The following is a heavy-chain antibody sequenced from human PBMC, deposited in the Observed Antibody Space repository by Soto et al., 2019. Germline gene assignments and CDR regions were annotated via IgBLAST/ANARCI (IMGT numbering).Heavy chain of an antibody. CDR1: GYTLTELS. V-gene: IGHV1-24*01. J-gene: IGHJ5*02. CDR2: FDPEDGET. D-gene: IGHD2-2*01. CDR3: ATDLVPSYNWFDP. Sequence: ASVKVSCKVSGYTLTELSMHWVRQAPGKGLEWMGGFDPEDGETIYAQKFQGRVTMTEGTSTDTAYMELSSLRSEDTAVYYCATDLVPSYNWFDPWGQGTLVTVSS.